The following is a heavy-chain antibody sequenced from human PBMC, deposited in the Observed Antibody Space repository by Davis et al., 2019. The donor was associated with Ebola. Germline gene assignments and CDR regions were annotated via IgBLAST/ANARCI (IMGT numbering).Heavy chain of an antibody. J-gene: IGHJ5*02. D-gene: IGHD2-15*01. Sequence: SETLSLTCTVSGGSISSYYWSWIRQPPGKGLEWIGYIYYSGSTNYNPSLKSRVTISVDTSKNQYSLKLSSVTAADTAVYYCARGISYCSGGSCYEGWFDPWGQGTLVTVSS. CDR1: GGSISSYY. CDR2: IYYSGST. CDR3: ARGISYCSGGSCYEGWFDP. V-gene: IGHV4-59*12.